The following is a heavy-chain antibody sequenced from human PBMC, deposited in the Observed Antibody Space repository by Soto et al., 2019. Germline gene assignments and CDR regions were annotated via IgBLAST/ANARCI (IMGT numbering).Heavy chain of an antibody. CDR3: ARSYYYGSGSDYYYYGMDV. J-gene: IGHJ6*02. CDR1: GFTFSSYG. V-gene: IGHV3-33*01. D-gene: IGHD3-10*01. CDR2: IWYDGSNK. Sequence: QVQLVESGGGVVQPGRSLRLSCAASGFTFSSYGMHWVRQAPGKGLEWVAVIWYDGSNKYYADSVKGRFTISRDNSKNTLYLQMNSLRAEDTAVYYCARSYYYGSGSDYYYYGMDVWGQGTTVTVSS.